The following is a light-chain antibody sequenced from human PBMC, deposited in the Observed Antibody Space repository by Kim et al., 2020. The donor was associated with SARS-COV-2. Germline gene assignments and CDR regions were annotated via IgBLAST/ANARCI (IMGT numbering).Light chain of an antibody. CDR2: EDN. V-gene: IGLV6-57*03. Sequence: GKPVTIACTRTSGGIASNYVQLYQQRPGSAPTIVIYEDNERPSGVPARFSGSIDSSADSASLTISGLKTEDEADYYCQSYDRTNVVFGGGTQLTVL. CDR3: QSYDRTNVV. J-gene: IGLJ3*02. CDR1: SGGIASNY.